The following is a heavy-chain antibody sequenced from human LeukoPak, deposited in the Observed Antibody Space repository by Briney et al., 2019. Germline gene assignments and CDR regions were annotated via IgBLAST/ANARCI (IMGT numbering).Heavy chain of an antibody. CDR1: GFTFSTYW. V-gene: IGHV3-7*01. Sequence: PGGSLRLSCAASGFTFSTYWMSWVRQAPGKGLEWVANIKQDGSEKYYVDPVKGRFTISRDNAKNSLYLQMNSLRAEDTAVYYCARGSLSAAVAEDYWGQGTLVTVSS. CDR3: ARGSLSAAVAEDY. CDR2: IKQDGSEK. J-gene: IGHJ4*02. D-gene: IGHD6-13*01.